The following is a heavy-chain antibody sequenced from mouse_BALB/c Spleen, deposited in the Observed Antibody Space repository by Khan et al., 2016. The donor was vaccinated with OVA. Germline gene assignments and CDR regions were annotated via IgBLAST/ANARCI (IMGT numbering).Heavy chain of an antibody. CDR3: ARRGLRWDFDY. V-gene: IGHV1-7*01. Sequence: QVQLKQSGAELAKPGASVKMSCKASGYTFINYWILWVKQRPGQGLEWIGYINPSTGYTEYNQNFKDKATLTADKSSSTAYMQLSSLPSEDSAVYYCARRGLRWDFDYWDQGTTLTVSS. CDR1: GYTFINYW. CDR2: INPSTGYT. J-gene: IGHJ2*01. D-gene: IGHD1-1*01.